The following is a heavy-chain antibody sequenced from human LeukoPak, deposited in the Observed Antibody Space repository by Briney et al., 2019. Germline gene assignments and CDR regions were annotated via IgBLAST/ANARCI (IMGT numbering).Heavy chain of an antibody. Sequence: SETLSLTCAVYGGSFSGYYWSWIRQPPGKGLEWIGEINHSGSTNYNPSLKSRVTISVDTSKNQFSLKLSSVTAADTAVYYCASFSPTVDNAFDIWGQGTIVTASS. CDR2: INHSGST. CDR1: GGSFSGYY. CDR3: ASFSPTVDNAFDI. D-gene: IGHD4-17*01. J-gene: IGHJ3*02. V-gene: IGHV4-34*01.